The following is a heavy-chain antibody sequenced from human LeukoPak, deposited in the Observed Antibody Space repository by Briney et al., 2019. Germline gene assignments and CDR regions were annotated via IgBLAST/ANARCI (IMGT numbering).Heavy chain of an antibody. CDR1: GFTFTSSA. V-gene: IGHV1-58*02. CDR3: AAEPGIAAAGRVYDY. Sequence: SVKVSCKASGFTFTSSAMQWVRRARGQRLEWIGWIVVGSGNTNHAQKFQERVTITRDMSTSTAYMGLSSLRSEDTAVYYCAAEPGIAAAGRVYDYWGQGTLVTVSS. CDR2: IVVGSGNT. J-gene: IGHJ4*02. D-gene: IGHD6-13*01.